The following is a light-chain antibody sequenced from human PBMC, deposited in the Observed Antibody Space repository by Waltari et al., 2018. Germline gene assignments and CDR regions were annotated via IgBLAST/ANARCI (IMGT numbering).Light chain of an antibody. CDR3: QQFASYPYT. J-gene: IGKJ4*01. V-gene: IGKV1-16*01. CDR2: ASS. Sequence: DIHLTQSPSSLSAFVGDRVTIPCRASQGIGNYLAWFQQKPGMAPKSLIYASSDLQSGVPSRFSGSGSGTDFTLTITSLQPEDFATYYCQQFASYPYTFGGGTK. CDR1: QGIGNY.